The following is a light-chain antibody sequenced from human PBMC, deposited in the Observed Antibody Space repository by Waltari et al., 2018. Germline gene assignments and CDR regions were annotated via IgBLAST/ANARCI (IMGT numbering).Light chain of an antibody. CDR1: HSIDYW. J-gene: IGKJ4*01. CDR2: DAS. Sequence: DFQLTQSPSTLPASVGDRVTIPCRASHSIDYWFAWYQQKPGKAPKLLIYDASNLDSGVPSRFSGSGSGTEFAITISSLQPDDFATYYCQQYRDYPLTFGGGTNLEIK. V-gene: IGKV1-5*01. CDR3: QQYRDYPLT.